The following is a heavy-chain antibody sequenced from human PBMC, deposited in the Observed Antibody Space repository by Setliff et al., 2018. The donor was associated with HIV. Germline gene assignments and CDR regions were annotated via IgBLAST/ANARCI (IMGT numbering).Heavy chain of an antibody. J-gene: IGHJ4*02. CDR1: GFSFSDYW. CDR2: INSDGSNT. D-gene: IGHD3-22*01. V-gene: IGHV3-74*01. CDR3: ASGVQSDYYDSSEYFDY. Sequence: PGGSLRLSCAASGFSFSDYWMHWVRQDPGKGLVWVSRINSDGSNTRYADSVRGRFTISRDNSKNTLYVQMTSLRLDDTAVYYCASGVQSDYYDSSEYFDYWGQGTLVTVSS.